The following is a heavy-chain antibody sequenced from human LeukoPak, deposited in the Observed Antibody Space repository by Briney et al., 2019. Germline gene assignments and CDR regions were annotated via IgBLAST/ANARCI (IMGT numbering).Heavy chain of an antibody. D-gene: IGHD5-24*01. CDR3: ARGRHTNNYNYYYYMDV. Sequence: GGSLRLSCAASGFTFSSYSMNWVRQAPGKGLEWVSSISSSSSYIYYADSVKGRFTISRDNAKNSLYLQMNSLRAEDTAVYYCARGRHTNNYNYYYYMDVWGKGTTVTISS. J-gene: IGHJ6*03. V-gene: IGHV3-21*01. CDR2: ISSSSSYI. CDR1: GFTFSSYS.